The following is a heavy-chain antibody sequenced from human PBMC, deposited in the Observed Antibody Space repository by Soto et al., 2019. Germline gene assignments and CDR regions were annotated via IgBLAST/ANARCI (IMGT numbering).Heavy chain of an antibody. CDR1: GGTFSSYT. CDR2: IIPILGIA. J-gene: IGHJ5*02. D-gene: IGHD4-17*01. Sequence: QVQLVQSGAEVKKPGSSVKVSCKASGGTFSSYTISWVRQAPGQGLEWMGRIIPILGIANYAQKFQGRVTITADKSTSTAYMELSSLRSEDTAAYYCARSATDYGDYEWFDPWGQGTLVTVSS. CDR3: ARSATDYGDYEWFDP. V-gene: IGHV1-69*02.